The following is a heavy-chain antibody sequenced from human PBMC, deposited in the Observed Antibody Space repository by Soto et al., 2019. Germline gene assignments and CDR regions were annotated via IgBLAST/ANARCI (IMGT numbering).Heavy chain of an antibody. CDR2: ISSNGVGT. D-gene: IGHD6-6*01. V-gene: IGHV3-64*01. J-gene: IGHJ6*03. Sequence: GGSLRLSCAASGFTLSGYPRDWVRQAPGKGLEYVSGISSNGVGTYYANSVQGRFTISRDNSKNTVYLQMGSLRPEDMAVYYCARRARPDFYYMDVWGKGTTVTVSS. CDR1: GFTLSGYP. CDR3: ARRARPDFYYMDV.